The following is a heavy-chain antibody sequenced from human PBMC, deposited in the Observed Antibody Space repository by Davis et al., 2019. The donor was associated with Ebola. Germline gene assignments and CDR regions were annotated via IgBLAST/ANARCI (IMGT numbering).Heavy chain of an antibody. J-gene: IGHJ6*02. CDR1: GGPFSGYY. CDR3: ARVVGSYYYGMDV. CDR2: INHSGST. V-gene: IGHV4-34*01. D-gene: IGHD1-26*01. Sequence: MPSETLSLTCAVYGGPFSGYYWSWIRQPPGKGLEWIGEINHSGSTNYNPSLKSRVTISVDTSKNQFSLKLSSVTAADTAVYYCARVVGSYYYGMDVWGQGTTVTVSS.